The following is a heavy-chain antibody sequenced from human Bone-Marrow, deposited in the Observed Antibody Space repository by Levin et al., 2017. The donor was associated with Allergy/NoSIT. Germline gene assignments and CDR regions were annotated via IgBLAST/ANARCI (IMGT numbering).Heavy chain of an antibody. V-gene: IGHV3-21*04. D-gene: IGHD3-3*01. J-gene: IGHJ6*02. CDR3: ARSQPYYDFWSGSIYYYSGMDV. CDR1: GFTFSIYS. Sequence: GESLKISCTVSGFTFSIYSINWVRQAPGKGLEWVSSISSSGSDMYYVDSVKGRFTISRDNAKNSLTLQMNSLRAEDTAVYYCARSQPYYDFWSGSIYYYSGMDVWGQGTTVTVSS. CDR2: ISSSGSDM.